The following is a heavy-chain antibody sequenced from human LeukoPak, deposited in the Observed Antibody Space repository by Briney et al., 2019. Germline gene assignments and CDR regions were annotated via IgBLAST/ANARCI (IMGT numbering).Heavy chain of an antibody. CDR1: GYAFTSYY. D-gene: IGHD4-11*01. V-gene: IGHV1-46*01. CDR3: ARGITVTNWFDP. J-gene: IGHJ5*02. Sequence: ASVKVSCKASGYAFTSYYMHWVRQAPGQGLEWMGIINPSGGSTSYAQKFQGRVTMTRDMSTSTVYMELSSLRSEDTAVYYCARGITVTNWFDPWGQGTLVTVSS. CDR2: INPSGGST.